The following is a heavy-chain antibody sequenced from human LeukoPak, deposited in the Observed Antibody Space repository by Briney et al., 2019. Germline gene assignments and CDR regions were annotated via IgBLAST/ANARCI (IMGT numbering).Heavy chain of an antibody. D-gene: IGHD2/OR15-2a*01. CDR3: ARGTTHDP. CDR2: NSSSSSYI. CDR1: GFTFSSCS. J-gene: IGHJ5*02. V-gene: IGHV3-21*01. Sequence: PGGSLRLSCAASGFTFSSCSMNWVRQAPGKGLEWVSSNSSSSSYIYYADSVKGRFTISRDNAKNSLYLQMNSLRAEDTAVYYCARGTTHDPWGQGTLVTVSS.